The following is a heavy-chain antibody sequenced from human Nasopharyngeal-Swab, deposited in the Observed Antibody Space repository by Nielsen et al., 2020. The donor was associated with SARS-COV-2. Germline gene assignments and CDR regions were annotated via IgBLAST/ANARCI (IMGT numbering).Heavy chain of an antibody. CDR3: TRDYKTYCGGDCYADY. V-gene: IGHV3-21*06. CDR2: ISSSSSFI. J-gene: IGHJ4*02. D-gene: IGHD2-21*02. Sequence: GESLKISCAASGFTFSTYSMNWVRQAPGKGLEWVSSISSSSSFIYYADSVKSRFTISRDNVKNSLYLQMNSLRAEDTAVYYRTRDYKTYCGGDCYADYWGRGTLVTVSS. CDR1: GFTFSTYS.